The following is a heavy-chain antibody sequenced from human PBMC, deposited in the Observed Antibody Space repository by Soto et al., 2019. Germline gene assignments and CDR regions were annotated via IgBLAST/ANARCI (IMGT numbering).Heavy chain of an antibody. CDR3: AKVVAKWDYGPYYFDY. CDR2: ISYDVDNK. Sequence: VASLRVSCAASGFTFIAYGMHWVRQARGKGLEWVAVISYDVDNKYYADSVKGRFTISRDNSKNTLYLQMNGLRAEDTAVYYCAKVVAKWDYGPYYFDYWGQGTLVTVSS. J-gene: IGHJ4*02. V-gene: IGHV3-30*18. CDR1: GFTFIAYG. D-gene: IGHD3-10*01.